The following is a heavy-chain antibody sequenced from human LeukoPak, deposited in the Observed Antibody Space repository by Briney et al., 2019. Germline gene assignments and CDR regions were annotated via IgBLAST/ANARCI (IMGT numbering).Heavy chain of an antibody. V-gene: IGHV4-59*08. CDR3: ARLDYDFWSGSIDY. J-gene: IGHJ4*02. D-gene: IGHD3-3*01. CDR1: GGSISSYY. CDR2: IYYSGST. Sequence: PSETLSLTCTVSGGSISSYYWSWIRQPPGKGLEWIGYIYYSGSTYYNPSLKSRVTISVDTSKNQFSLKLSSVTAADTAVYYCARLDYDFWSGSIDYWGQGTLVTVSS.